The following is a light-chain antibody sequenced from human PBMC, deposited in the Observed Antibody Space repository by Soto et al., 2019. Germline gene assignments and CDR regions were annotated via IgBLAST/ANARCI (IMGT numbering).Light chain of an antibody. Sequence: DIHLTQSRSSLSASVGDIFTITCLASQAITNNLAWYQQKPRNPPRLLIYEESTLHSGVPSRFSGRKVGTQFILTIDSLQPEDFATYYCQQVKSYPRTFGGGTKVDI. CDR3: QQVKSYPRT. CDR2: EES. V-gene: IGKV1-9*01. J-gene: IGKJ4*01. CDR1: QAITNN.